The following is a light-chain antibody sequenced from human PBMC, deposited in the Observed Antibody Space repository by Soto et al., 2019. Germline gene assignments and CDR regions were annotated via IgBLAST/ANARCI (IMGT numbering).Light chain of an antibody. CDR2: GAS. Sequence: EIVMTESPAILSVSPGYRATLSFGASQSVSSNLAWFQQKPGQTPRLLFNGASTRATGIPARFTGSGSGTEFILTISSLQPEDFATYYCLQHNSYPWTFGQGTKVDIK. CDR1: QSVSSN. CDR3: LQHNSYPWT. V-gene: IGKV3-15*01. J-gene: IGKJ1*01.